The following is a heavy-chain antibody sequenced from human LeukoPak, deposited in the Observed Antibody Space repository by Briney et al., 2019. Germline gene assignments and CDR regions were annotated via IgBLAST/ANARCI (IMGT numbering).Heavy chain of an antibody. D-gene: IGHD5-18*01. CDR3: ARGVDTAMVIYYYMDV. J-gene: IGHJ6*03. CDR2: ISSNGGST. CDR1: GFTSSSYA. V-gene: IGHV3-64*01. Sequence: GGSLRLSCAASGFTSSSYAMSWVRQAPGKGLEYVSAISSNGGSTYYANSVKGRFTISRDNSKNTLYLQMGSLRAEDMAVYYCARGVDTAMVIYYYMDVWGKGTTVTVSS.